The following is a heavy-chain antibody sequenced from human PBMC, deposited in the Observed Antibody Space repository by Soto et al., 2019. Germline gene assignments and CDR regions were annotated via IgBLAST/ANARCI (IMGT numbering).Heavy chain of an antibody. CDR1: GGTFSSYI. D-gene: IGHD2-21*01. V-gene: IGHV1-69*13. J-gene: IGHJ5*02. CDR2: IIPIFGTA. Sequence: SVKVSYKASGGTFSSYIITWVRQAPGQGLEWMGGIIPIFGTANYAQKFQGRVTITADESTSTAYMELSSLRSEDTAVYYCARESTPYLGSGPWGQGTLVTVSS. CDR3: ARESTPYLGSGP.